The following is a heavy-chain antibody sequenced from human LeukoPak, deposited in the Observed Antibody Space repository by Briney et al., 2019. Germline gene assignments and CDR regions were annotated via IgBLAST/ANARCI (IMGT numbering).Heavy chain of an antibody. Sequence: SETLSLTCAVSGYSINSGYHWGWIRQPPGKGLEWIGSLYHGGATYSNPSLKSRVTIAVDTSNNQSSLKLSSVTAADTAVYYCARDRGYGGNDWDYWGQGTLVTVSS. CDR3: ARDRGYGGNDWDY. J-gene: IGHJ4*02. CDR1: GYSINSGYH. V-gene: IGHV4-38-2*01. D-gene: IGHD4-23*01. CDR2: LYHGGAT.